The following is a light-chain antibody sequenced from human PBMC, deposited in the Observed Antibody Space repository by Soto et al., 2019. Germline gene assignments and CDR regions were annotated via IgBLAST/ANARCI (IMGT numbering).Light chain of an antibody. J-gene: IGKJ5*01. CDR2: DVS. CDR3: QQYDNLPIT. V-gene: IGKV1-33*01. Sequence: DIQMTQSPSSLSASVGDRVTITFRASQSISSYLNWYQQKPGKAPKLLIYDVSNTETGVPSRFSGSGSGTDFTFTISSLQPEDVATYYCQQYDNLPITFGQGTRLEIK. CDR1: QSISSY.